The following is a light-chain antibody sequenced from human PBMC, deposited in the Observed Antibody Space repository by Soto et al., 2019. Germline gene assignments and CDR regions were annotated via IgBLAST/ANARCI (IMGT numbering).Light chain of an antibody. CDR2: GAS. CDR3: QQYGSSPIT. CDR1: QSVSSSY. J-gene: IGKJ5*01. Sequence: ETVMTQAPVTLSVSPGDTATLPCRASQSVSSSYLAWYQQKPGPAPRLIIYGASSRATGIPDRFSGSGSGTDFTLTISRLEPEDFAVYYCQQYGSSPITFGQGTRLEIK. V-gene: IGKV3-20*01.